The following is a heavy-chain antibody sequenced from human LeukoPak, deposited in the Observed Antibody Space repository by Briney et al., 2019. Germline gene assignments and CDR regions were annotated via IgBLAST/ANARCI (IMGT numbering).Heavy chain of an antibody. CDR3: ARAVSRTIPTGNAFDI. CDR2: ISLSSTYI. Sequence: GGLRLSCAASGFTFGIYTMNWVRQAPGKGLEWVSSISLSSTYIYYADSMEGRFTISRDNAQSSLYLQMNSLRVEDTAVYYCARAVSRTIPTGNAFDIWGQGTMVTVSS. J-gene: IGHJ3*02. V-gene: IGHV3-21*06. CDR1: GFTFGIYT. D-gene: IGHD3-10*01.